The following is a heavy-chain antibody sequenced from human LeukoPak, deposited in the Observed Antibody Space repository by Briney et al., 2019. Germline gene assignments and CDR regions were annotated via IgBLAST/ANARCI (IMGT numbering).Heavy chain of an antibody. CDR2: IKQDGSEK. CDR3: ARGHYGMDV. Sequence: GGSLRLSCAASGFTFSSYWMSWVRQAPGKGLEWVANIKQDGSEKYYVDSVKGRFTISRDNARNSLYLQMSSLRVEDTAVYYCARGHYGMDVWGQGTPVTVSS. V-gene: IGHV3-7*01. CDR1: GFTFSSYW. J-gene: IGHJ6*02.